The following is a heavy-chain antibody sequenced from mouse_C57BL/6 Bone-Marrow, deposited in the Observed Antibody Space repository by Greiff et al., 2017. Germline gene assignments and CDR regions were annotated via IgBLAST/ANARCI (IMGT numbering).Heavy chain of an antibody. Sequence: VQLQESGPELARPWASVKISCPAFYTFSRRVHFAIRGTNYWMQWVKQRPGQGLGWIGAIYPGNGDTSYNQKFTGKATLTAVKSSSTAYMQLSTHASEDSEGYCSAWQRGYAMDYWGQGTSVTVSS. J-gene: IGHJ4*01. CDR1: YTFSRRVH. CDR2: GQGLGWIG. CDR3: SEDSEGYCSAWQRGYAMDY. V-gene: IGHV1-87*01.